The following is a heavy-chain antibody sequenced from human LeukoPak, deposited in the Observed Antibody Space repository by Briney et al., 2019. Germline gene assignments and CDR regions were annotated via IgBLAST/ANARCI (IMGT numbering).Heavy chain of an antibody. Sequence: ASVKVSCKSSGYTFTSYGISCVRHAPGQGREWMGWISAYNGNTNYAQKLQGRVTMTTDTSTSTAYMEQRSVISDDTSVYYCARRGGVSGSYYFDFDCWGQGTLVTVSS. CDR2: ISAYNGNT. J-gene: IGHJ4*02. CDR3: ARRGGVSGSYYFDFDC. V-gene: IGHV1-18*01. D-gene: IGHD1-26*01. CDR1: GYTFTSYG.